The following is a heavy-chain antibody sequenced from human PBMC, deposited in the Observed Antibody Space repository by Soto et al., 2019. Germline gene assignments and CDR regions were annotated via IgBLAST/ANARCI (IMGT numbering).Heavy chain of an antibody. CDR1: GGSISSSNW. V-gene: IGHV4-4*02. Sequence: QVQLQESGPGLVKPSGTLSLTCAVSGGSISSSNWWSWVRQPPGKGLEWIGEIYHSGSTNYNPSLKSRVTISVDKSKNQFSLKLSSVTPADTAVYYCARRDTAMVSPPSWYFDLWGRGTLVTVSS. J-gene: IGHJ2*01. D-gene: IGHD5-18*01. CDR3: ARRDTAMVSPPSWYFDL. CDR2: IYHSGST.